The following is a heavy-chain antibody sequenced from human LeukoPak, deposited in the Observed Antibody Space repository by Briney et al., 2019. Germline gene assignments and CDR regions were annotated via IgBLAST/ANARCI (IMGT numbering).Heavy chain of an antibody. CDR3: ARRAGAYSHPYDY. CDR2: ISGSGGST. V-gene: IGHV3-23*01. J-gene: IGHJ4*02. D-gene: IGHD4/OR15-4a*01. CDR1: GFTFSNYG. Sequence: GGSLRLSCAASGFTFSNYGMTWVRQAPGKGLEWVSAISGSGGSTYYADSVKGRFTISRDNSKNTLYLQMNSLRAEDTAVYYCARRAGAYSHPYDYWGQGTLVTVSS.